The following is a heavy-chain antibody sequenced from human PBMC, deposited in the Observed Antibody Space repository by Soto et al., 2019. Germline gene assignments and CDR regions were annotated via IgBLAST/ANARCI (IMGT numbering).Heavy chain of an antibody. CDR2: IYYSGST. J-gene: IGHJ5*02. Sequence: SETLSLTCTVSGGSISSYYWSWIRQPPGKGLEWIGYIYYSGSTNYNPSLKSRVTISVDTSKNQFSLKLSSVTAADTAVYYCAREHYGNSAWFDPWGQGTLVTVSS. CDR1: GGSISSYY. D-gene: IGHD3-10*01. V-gene: IGHV4-59*01. CDR3: AREHYGNSAWFDP.